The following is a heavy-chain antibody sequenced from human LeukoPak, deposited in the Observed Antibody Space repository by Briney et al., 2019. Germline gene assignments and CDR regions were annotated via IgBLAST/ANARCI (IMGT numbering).Heavy chain of an antibody. D-gene: IGHD3-10*01. V-gene: IGHV3-30*02. CDR3: AKRSGSYRSFDY. CDR1: GLTFSSYG. Sequence: GGSLRLSCAASGLTFSSYGMHWVRQAPGKGLEWVAFIRYDGSNKYYADSVKGRFTISRDNSKNTLYLQMNSLRAEDTAVYYCAKRSGSYRSFDYWGQGTLVTVSS. J-gene: IGHJ4*02. CDR2: IRYDGSNK.